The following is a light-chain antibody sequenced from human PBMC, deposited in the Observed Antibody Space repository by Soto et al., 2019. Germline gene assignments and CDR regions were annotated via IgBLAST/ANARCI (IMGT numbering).Light chain of an antibody. CDR1: QSVSSSY. V-gene: IGKV3-20*01. Sequence: EIVLTQSPGTLSLSPGERATLSCRASQSVSSSYLAWYQQKPGQAPRLLIYGASSRATGIPDRFSGSGSVTDFTLTISRLEPEEFAMYYCQQYGISPLTFGQGTKVEIK. J-gene: IGKJ1*01. CDR2: GAS. CDR3: QQYGISPLT.